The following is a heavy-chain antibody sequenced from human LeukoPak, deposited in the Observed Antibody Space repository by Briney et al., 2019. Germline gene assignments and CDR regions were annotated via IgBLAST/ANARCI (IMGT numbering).Heavy chain of an antibody. D-gene: IGHD3-22*01. CDR1: GYTFTGYY. V-gene: IGHV1-2*02. CDR3: ARDTYYYDSSGYYFRLQH. J-gene: IGHJ1*01. Sequence: ASVKVSCKASGYTFTGYYMHWVRQAPGQGLEWMGWINPNSGGTNYAQKFQGRVTMTRDTSISTAYMELSRLRSDDTAVYYCARDTYYYDSSGYYFRLQHWGQGTLVTVSS. CDR2: INPNSGGT.